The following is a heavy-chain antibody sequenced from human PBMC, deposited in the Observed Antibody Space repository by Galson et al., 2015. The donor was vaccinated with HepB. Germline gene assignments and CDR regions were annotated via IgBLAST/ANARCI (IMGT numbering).Heavy chain of an antibody. V-gene: IGHV3-7*03. Sequence: SLRLSCAASGFTFSSYWISWVRQAPGKGLEWVANIKQDGSEKYYVDSVKGRFTISRDNAKNSLYLQMNSLRAEDTAVYYCARDPAWDIVVVPAPVGFDYWGQGTLVTVSS. CDR2: IKQDGSEK. CDR3: ARDPAWDIVVVPAPVGFDY. CDR1: GFTFSSYW. D-gene: IGHD2-2*01. J-gene: IGHJ4*02.